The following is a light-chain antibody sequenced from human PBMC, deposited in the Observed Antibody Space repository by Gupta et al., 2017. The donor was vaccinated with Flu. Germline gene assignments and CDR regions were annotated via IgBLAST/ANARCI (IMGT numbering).Light chain of an antibody. CDR1: SSDVGNYDL. CDR2: EGG. J-gene: IGLJ3*02. V-gene: IGLV2-23*01. Sequence: QSALTQPASVSGSPGQSITISCTGTSSDVGNYDLVSWYQHHPGTAPKLLIYEGGKRPSGVSNRFAASNSGTTALLTISGLQPEDEASYYCSSYAGGTSWVFGTGTKLTVL. CDR3: SSYAGGTSWV.